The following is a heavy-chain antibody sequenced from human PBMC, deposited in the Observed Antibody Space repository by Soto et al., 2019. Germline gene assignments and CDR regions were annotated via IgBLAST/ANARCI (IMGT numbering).Heavy chain of an antibody. CDR1: GYTFTSYY. D-gene: IGHD1-26*01. CDR2: INPSGGST. Sequence: ASVTICCKASGYTFTSYYMQWVRQAPGQGLEWMGIINPSGGSTSYAQKFQGRVTMTRDTSTSTVYMELSSLRSEDTAVYYCARAITGRARYYYYGMDVWGQGTTVTVSS. V-gene: IGHV1-46*01. CDR3: ARAITGRARYYYYGMDV. J-gene: IGHJ6*02.